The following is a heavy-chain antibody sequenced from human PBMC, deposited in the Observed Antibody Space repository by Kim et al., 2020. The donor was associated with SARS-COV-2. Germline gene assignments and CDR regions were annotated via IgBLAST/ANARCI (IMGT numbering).Heavy chain of an antibody. V-gene: IGHV3-30*07. D-gene: IGHD2-2*01. Sequence: VEGRFTISRENSKNTLYLQMNSLRADDTAVYFCARGRFCSSSNCYSYMDVWGKGTTVIVSS. CDR3: ARGRFCSSSNCYSYMDV. J-gene: IGHJ6*03.